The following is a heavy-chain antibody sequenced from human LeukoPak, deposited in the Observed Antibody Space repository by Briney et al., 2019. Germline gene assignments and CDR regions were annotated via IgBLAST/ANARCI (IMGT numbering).Heavy chain of an antibody. J-gene: IGHJ5*02. V-gene: IGHV1-24*01. Sequence: ASVKVSCKVSGYTLTELSMHWVRQAPGKGLEWMGGFDPEDGETIYAQKFQGRVTMTRNTSTSTVYMELSSLRSEDTAVYYCARVVVPAAIRGWFDPWGQGTLVTVSS. CDR3: ARVVVPAAIRGWFDP. CDR1: GYTLTELS. CDR2: FDPEDGET. D-gene: IGHD2-2*01.